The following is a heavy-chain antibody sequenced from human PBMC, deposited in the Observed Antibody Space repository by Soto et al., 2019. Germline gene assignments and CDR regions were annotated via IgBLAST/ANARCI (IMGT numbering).Heavy chain of an antibody. CDR3: AKDVDSWTGASYY. CDR1: GFTFSSNA. CDR2: ISDDGGRT. V-gene: IGHV3-23*01. Sequence: PGGSLRLSCAASGFTFSSNAMTWVRQAPGKGLEWVSTISDDGGRTYHADSVKGRFTISRDNSKNTLYLQMNSLRAEDTAVYFCAKDVDSWTGASYYWGQGTQVTVS. D-gene: IGHD1-26*01. J-gene: IGHJ4*02.